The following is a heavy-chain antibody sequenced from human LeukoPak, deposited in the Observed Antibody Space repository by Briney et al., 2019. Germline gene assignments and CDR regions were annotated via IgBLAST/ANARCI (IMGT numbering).Heavy chain of an antibody. V-gene: IGHV4-59*01. J-gene: IGHJ5*02. CDR2: IYYSGST. CDR3: ARMTTVTRGWFDP. CDR1: GDSISSYY. D-gene: IGHD4-17*01. Sequence: PSETLSLTCTVSGDSISSYYWSWIRQPPGKGLKWIGYIYYSGSTNYNPSLKSRVTISVDTSKNQFSLKLSSVTAADTAVYYCARMTTVTRGWFDPWGQGTLVTVSS.